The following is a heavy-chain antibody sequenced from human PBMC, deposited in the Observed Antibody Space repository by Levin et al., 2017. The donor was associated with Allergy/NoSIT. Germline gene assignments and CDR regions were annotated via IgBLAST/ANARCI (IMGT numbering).Heavy chain of an antibody. CDR3: ASVVHCSSTSCDDDWFDP. Sequence: GGSLRLSCAASGFTFSSYSMNWVRQAPGKGLEWVSYISSSSSTIYYADSVKGRFTISRDNAKNSLYLQMNSLRAEDTAVYYCASVVHCSSTSCDDDWFDPWGQGTLVTVSS. CDR2: ISSSSSTI. CDR1: GFTFSSYS. J-gene: IGHJ5*02. V-gene: IGHV3-48*01. D-gene: IGHD2-2*01.